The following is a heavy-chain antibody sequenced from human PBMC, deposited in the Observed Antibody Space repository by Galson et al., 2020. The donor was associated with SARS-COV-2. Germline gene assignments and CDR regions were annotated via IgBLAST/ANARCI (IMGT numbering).Heavy chain of an antibody. J-gene: IGHJ3*02. CDR2: IRSKANSYAT. CDR1: GFTFSGSA. V-gene: IGHV3-73*01. Sequence: TGESLRLSCAASGFTFSGSAMHWVSQASGKGLEWVGRIRSKANSYATAYAASVKGRFTISRDDSKNTAYLQMNSLKTEDTAVYYCTRQATRTIFGVVIVQGAFDIWGQGIMVTVSS. D-gene: IGHD3-3*01. CDR3: TRQATRTIFGVVIVQGAFDI.